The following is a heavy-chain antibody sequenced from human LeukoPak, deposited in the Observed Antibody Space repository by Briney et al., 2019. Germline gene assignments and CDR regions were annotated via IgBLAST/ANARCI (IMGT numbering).Heavy chain of an antibody. Sequence: KTSETLSLTCAVYGGSFSGYYWSWIRQPPGKGLEWIGEINHSGSTNYNPSLKSRVTISVDTSKNQFSLKLSSVTAADTAVYYCARVVGCSSTSCYYGWFDPWGQGTLVTVSS. J-gene: IGHJ5*02. CDR1: GGSFSGYY. CDR2: INHSGST. V-gene: IGHV4-34*01. CDR3: ARVVGCSSTSCYYGWFDP. D-gene: IGHD2-2*01.